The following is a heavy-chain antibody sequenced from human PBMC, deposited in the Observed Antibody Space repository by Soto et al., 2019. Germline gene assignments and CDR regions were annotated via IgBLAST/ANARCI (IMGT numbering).Heavy chain of an antibody. CDR3: ARDKGYCSSTSCYSHGMDV. CDR1: GYTFTSYC. D-gene: IGHD2-2*02. CDR2: ISAYNGNT. Sequence: ASVKVSCKASGYTFTSYCISWVRQAPGQGLEWMGWISAYNGNTNYAQKLQGRVTMTTDTSTSTAYMELRSLRSDDTAVYYCARDKGYCSSTSCYSHGMDVWGQGTTVTVSS. J-gene: IGHJ6*02. V-gene: IGHV1-18*04.